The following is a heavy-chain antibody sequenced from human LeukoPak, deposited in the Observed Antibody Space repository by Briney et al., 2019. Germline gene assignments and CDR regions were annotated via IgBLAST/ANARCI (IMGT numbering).Heavy chain of an antibody. D-gene: IGHD2-8*02. CDR2: MHHSGIT. CDR3: ARVGPGGLLDC. CDR1: GGSISSSSYY. V-gene: IGHV4-39*07. Sequence: PSETLSLTCTVSGGSISSSSYYWGWIRQPPGQGLEWIGSMHHSGITYYNPSLKSRASISVDTSKNQFSLKLSSVTAADTAVYYCARVGPGGLLDCWGQGTLVTVSS. J-gene: IGHJ4*02.